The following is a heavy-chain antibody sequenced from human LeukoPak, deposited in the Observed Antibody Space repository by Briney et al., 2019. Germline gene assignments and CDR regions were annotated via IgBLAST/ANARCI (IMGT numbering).Heavy chain of an antibody. Sequence: SETLPLTCAVYGGSFSGYYWTWIRQSPGKGLEWIGEINHSGSTDYNPSLRSRVTISVDTSKNQFSLKLSSVTAADTAVYYCARSGYCSSATCYTRDDAFDIWGQGTMVTVSS. CDR2: INHSGST. D-gene: IGHD2-2*02. J-gene: IGHJ3*02. CDR3: ARSGYCSSATCYTRDDAFDI. CDR1: GGSFSGYY. V-gene: IGHV4-34*01.